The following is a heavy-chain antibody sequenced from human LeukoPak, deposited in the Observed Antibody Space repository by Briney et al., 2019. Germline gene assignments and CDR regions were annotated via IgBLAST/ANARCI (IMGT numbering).Heavy chain of an antibody. D-gene: IGHD6-13*01. Sequence: PSETLSLTCAVYGGSFSGYYWSWIRQPPGKGLEWIGGINHSGSTNYNPSLKGRVTISVDTSKNQFSLKLSSVTAADTAVYYCARGHYSSSWRKFDPWGQGTLVTVSS. V-gene: IGHV4-34*01. CDR2: INHSGST. CDR1: GGSFSGYY. CDR3: ARGHYSSSWRKFDP. J-gene: IGHJ5*02.